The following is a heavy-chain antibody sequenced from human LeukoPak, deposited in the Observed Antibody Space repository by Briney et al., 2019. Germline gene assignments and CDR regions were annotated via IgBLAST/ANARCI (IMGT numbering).Heavy chain of an antibody. Sequence: GASVKVSCKASGGTFSSYAISWVRQAPGQGLEWMVIINPSGGNTSYAQKFQGRVTLTRDTSTSTVYMELSSLRSDDTAVYYCARALYYGMDVWGQGTTVTVSS. CDR2: INPSGGNT. CDR3: ARALYYGMDV. J-gene: IGHJ6*02. V-gene: IGHV1-46*01. CDR1: GGTFSSYA.